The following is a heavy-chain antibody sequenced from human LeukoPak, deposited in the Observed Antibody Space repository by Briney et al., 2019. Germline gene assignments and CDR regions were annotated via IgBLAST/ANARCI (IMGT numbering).Heavy chain of an antibody. Sequence: GASVKVSCKASGYTFASYYMHWVRQAPGQGLEWMGIINPSGGSTTYAQKFQGRVTMTRDTSTSTVYKELSSLRSEDTAVYYCARDSTPTYYSGTYYFEYWGQGTLVTVSS. CDR3: ARDSTPTYYSGTYYFEY. J-gene: IGHJ4*02. D-gene: IGHD1-26*01. CDR2: INPSGGST. V-gene: IGHV1-46*01. CDR1: GYTFASYY.